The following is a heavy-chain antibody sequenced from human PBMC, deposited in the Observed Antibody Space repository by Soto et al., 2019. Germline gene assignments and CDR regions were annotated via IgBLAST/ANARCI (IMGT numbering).Heavy chain of an antibody. Sequence: QVQLQESGPGLVKPSQTLSLTCTISGASMSDYYGSWIRQSPGKGLEHIGYLHYSGSDNYNPSLKSRVTLSMDRSKNQFSLRLSSVTAADTAIDYCVRSGHIFAGAVWGQGILVIVSS. CDR1: GASMSDYY. V-gene: IGHV4-59*01. CDR2: LHYSGSD. D-gene: IGHD3-16*01. J-gene: IGHJ4*02. CDR3: VRSGHIFAGAV.